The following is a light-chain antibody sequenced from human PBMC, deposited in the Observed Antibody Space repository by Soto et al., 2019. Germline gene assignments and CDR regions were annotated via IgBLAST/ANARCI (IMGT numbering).Light chain of an antibody. V-gene: IGLV2-14*01. Sequence: QSALTQPASVSGSPGQSITISCTGTSSDVGGYNYVSWYQQHPGIAPKLIIYEVSDRPSGVSNRFSGSKSGNTAYLTISGLQAEDEADYYCCSYTSSGTRVFGGGTKLTVL. CDR2: EVS. CDR1: SSDVGGYNY. CDR3: CSYTSSGTRV. J-gene: IGLJ3*02.